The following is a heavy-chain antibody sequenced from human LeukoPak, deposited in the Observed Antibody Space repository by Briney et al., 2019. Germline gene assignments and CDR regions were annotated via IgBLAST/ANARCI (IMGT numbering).Heavy chain of an antibody. Sequence: SETLSLTCAVSGYSIGSGYCWGWIRQPPGKGLEWIGSIYHSGSTYYNPSLKSRVTISVDTSKNQFSLKLSSVTAADTAVYYCARGSHYYYGMDVWGKGTTVTVSS. CDR2: IYHSGST. J-gene: IGHJ6*04. CDR1: GYSIGSGYC. V-gene: IGHV4-38-2*01. CDR3: ARGSHYYYGMDV.